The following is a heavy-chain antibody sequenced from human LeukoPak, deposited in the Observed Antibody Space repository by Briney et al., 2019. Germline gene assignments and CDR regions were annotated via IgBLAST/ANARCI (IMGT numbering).Heavy chain of an antibody. J-gene: IGHJ4*02. CDR2: IYSGGST. V-gene: IGHV3-66*01. CDR1: GFTVSDNY. Sequence: PGGSLRLSCAASGFTVSDNYMSWVRQAPGKGLEWVSVIYSGGSTNYADSVKGRFTISRDNSKNTLYLQMNSLRAEDTAVYYCARGPYYYDSSGYSSLDYWGQGTPVTVSS. CDR3: ARGPYYYDSSGYSSLDY. D-gene: IGHD3-22*01.